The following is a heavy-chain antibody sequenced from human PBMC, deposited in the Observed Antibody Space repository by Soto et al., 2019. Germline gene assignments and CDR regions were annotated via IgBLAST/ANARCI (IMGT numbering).Heavy chain of an antibody. D-gene: IGHD3-3*01. CDR3: AHSLYDFWSGYYEGFDY. CDR1: GFSLSTSGVG. Sequence: SGPTLVKPTQTLTLTCTFSGFSLSTSGVGVGWIRQPPGKALEWLALIYWNDDKRYSPSLKSRLTITKDTSKNQVVLTMTNMDPVDTATYYCAHSLYDFWSGYYEGFDYWGQGTLVTVSS. J-gene: IGHJ4*02. CDR2: IYWNDDK. V-gene: IGHV2-5*01.